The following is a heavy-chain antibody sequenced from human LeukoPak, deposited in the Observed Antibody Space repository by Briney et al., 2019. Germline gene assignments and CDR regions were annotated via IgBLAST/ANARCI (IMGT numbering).Heavy chain of an antibody. Sequence: GGSLRLSCAASGFTFSDYYMSWIRQAPGKGLEWVSYISSSSSYTNYADSMKGRFTISRDNAKNSLYLQMNSLRAEDTAVYYCARDYYDSSGYYLGYWGQGTLVTVSS. V-gene: IGHV3-11*06. J-gene: IGHJ4*02. CDR3: ARDYYDSSGYYLGY. CDR1: GFTFSDYY. D-gene: IGHD3-22*01. CDR2: ISSSSSYT.